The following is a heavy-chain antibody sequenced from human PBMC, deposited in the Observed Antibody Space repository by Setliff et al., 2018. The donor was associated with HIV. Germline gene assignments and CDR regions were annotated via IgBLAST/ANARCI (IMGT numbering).Heavy chain of an antibody. D-gene: IGHD3-22*01. V-gene: IGHV4-59*11. CDR1: GDLINNHS. J-gene: IGHJ3*02. CDR2: IHYSGTS. CDR3: ARSRIRGYYDTSPAMAFDI. Sequence: TLSLTCTVSGDLINNHSWNWIRQSPEKGLEWLGNIHYSGTSNYNSSLKSRIVISLDTSKKQFSLHFYSVTAADTAVYYCARSRIRGYYDTSPAMAFDIWGQGTMVTVSS.